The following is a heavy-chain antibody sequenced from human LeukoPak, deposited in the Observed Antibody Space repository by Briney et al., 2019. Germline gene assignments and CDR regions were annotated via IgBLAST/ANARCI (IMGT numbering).Heavy chain of an antibody. J-gene: IGHJ4*02. V-gene: IGHV4-59*01. CDR1: GGSISSYY. CDR2: IYYSGST. Sequence: SETLSLPFTVSGGSISSYYWSWIRQPPGKGLEWIGYIYYSGSTNYNPSLKSRVTISVDTSKNQFSLKLGSVTAADTAVYYCARGYGGYSWSADYWGQGTLVTVSS. D-gene: IGHD5-18*01. CDR3: ARGYGGYSWSADY.